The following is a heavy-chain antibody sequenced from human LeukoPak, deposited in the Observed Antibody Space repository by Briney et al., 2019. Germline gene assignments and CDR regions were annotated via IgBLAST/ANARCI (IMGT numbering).Heavy chain of an antibody. Sequence: ASVKVSCKASGYTFTSYYMHWVRQAPGQGLEWMGIINPSGGSTSYAQKFQGRVTMTRDMSTSTDYMELSSLRSEDTAVYYCARDTSVEDTAWWFDPWGQGTLVTVSS. CDR1: GYTFTSYY. CDR3: ARDTSVEDTAWWFDP. CDR2: INPSGGST. D-gene: IGHD4-23*01. V-gene: IGHV1-46*01. J-gene: IGHJ5*02.